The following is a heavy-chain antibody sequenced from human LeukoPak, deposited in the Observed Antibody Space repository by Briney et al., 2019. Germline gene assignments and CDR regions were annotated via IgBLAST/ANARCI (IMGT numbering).Heavy chain of an antibody. CDR2: ISAYNGNT. D-gene: IGHD6-19*01. CDR1: GYTFTSYG. CDR3: ARDFEQWPSLFDY. J-gene: IGHJ4*02. V-gene: IGHV1-18*01. Sequence: GASVKVPCKASGYTFTSYGISWVRQAPGQGLEWMGWISAYNGNTNYAQKFQGRVTMTRDTSISTAYMELSRLRSDDTAVYYCARDFEQWPSLFDYWGQRTLVTVSS.